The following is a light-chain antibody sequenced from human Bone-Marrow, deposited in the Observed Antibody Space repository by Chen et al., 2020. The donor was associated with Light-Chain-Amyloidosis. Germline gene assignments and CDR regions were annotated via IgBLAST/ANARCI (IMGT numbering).Light chain of an antibody. Sequence: QSALTQTASVCRSHGQSITISSTGTSSDVGGDNHVSWYQQHPDKAPKLMIYAVTKRPSWVPDRFSGSKSDNTASLTISGLQTEDEADYFCSSYTITNTLVFGSGTRVTVL. CDR2: AVT. J-gene: IGLJ1*01. V-gene: IGLV2-14*01. CDR3: SSYTITNTLV. CDR1: SSDVGGDNH.